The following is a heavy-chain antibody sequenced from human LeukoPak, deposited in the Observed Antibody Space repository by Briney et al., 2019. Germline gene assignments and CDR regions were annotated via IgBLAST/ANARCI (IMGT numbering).Heavy chain of an antibody. CDR3: ARVPVWGYGMDV. Sequence: GASVKVSCKASGYTFTGYYLHWVRQAPGQGLEWMGWINPNSGGTNYAQKFQGRVTMTRDTSISTAYMELSRLRSDDTAVYYCARVPVWGYGMDVWGQGTTVTVSS. D-gene: IGHD2-8*01. J-gene: IGHJ6*02. V-gene: IGHV1-2*02. CDR1: GYTFTGYY. CDR2: INPNSGGT.